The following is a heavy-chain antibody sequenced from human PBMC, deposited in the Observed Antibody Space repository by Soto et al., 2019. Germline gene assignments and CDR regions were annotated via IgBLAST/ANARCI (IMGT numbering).Heavy chain of an antibody. CDR1: GGSISSYY. CDR2: IYYSGST. V-gene: IGHV4-59*01. J-gene: IGHJ6*02. D-gene: IGHD6-19*01. CDR3: ARDYRSGWYDLRWTAYGMDV. Sequence: QVQLQESGPGLVKPSETLSLTCTVSGGSISSYYRSWIRQPPGKGLEWIGYIYYSGSTNYNPSLKSRVTISVDTSKNQFSLKLSSVTAADTAVYYCARDYRSGWYDLRWTAYGMDVWGQGTTVTVSS.